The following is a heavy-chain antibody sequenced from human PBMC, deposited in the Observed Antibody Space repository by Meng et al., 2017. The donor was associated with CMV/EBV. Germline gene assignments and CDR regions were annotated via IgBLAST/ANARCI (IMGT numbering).Heavy chain of an antibody. J-gene: IGHJ4*02. CDR1: GGSISSSSYY. CDR3: ASSVKHITIFGVGKTNLSFDY. V-gene: IGHV4-39*07. Sequence: SETLSLTCTVSGGSISSSSYYWGWIRQPPGKGLEWIGSIYYSGSTYYNPSLKSRVTISVDTSKNQFSLKLSSVTAADTAVNDCASSVKHITIFGVGKTNLSFDYWGQGTLVTVSS. D-gene: IGHD3-3*01. CDR2: IYYSGST.